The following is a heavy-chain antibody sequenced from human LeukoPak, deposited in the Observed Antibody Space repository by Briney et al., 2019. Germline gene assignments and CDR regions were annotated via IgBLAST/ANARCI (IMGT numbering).Heavy chain of an antibody. V-gene: IGHV4-4*07. CDR3: ARGNYDILTGYSLDYYYYYMDV. Sequence: SETLSLTCTVSGGSISSYYRSWIRQPAGKGLEWIGRIYTSGSTNYNPSLKSRVTMSVDTSKNQFSLKLSSVTAADTAVYYCARGNYDILTGYSLDYYYYYMDVWGKGTTVTISS. CDR1: GGSISSYY. CDR2: IYTSGST. D-gene: IGHD3-9*01. J-gene: IGHJ6*03.